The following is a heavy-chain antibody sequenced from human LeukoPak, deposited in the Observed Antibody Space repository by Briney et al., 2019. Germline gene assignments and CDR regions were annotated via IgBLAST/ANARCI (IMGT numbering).Heavy chain of an antibody. V-gene: IGHV3-7*03. CDR2: IHKDGSEQ. D-gene: IGHD3-10*01. Sequence: GGSLRLSCAASGFTFSRYWMTWVRQAPGKGLEWVANIHKDGSEQYYVDSVRGRFTISRDNAKNLVSLQMNSLGVEDTAVYFCARLFVYGSGAEAFDYWGQGTLVTVFS. CDR3: ARLFVYGSGAEAFDY. J-gene: IGHJ4*02. CDR1: GFTFSRYW.